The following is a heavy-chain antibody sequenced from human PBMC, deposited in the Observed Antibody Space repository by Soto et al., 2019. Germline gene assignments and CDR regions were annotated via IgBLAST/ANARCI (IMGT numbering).Heavy chain of an antibody. D-gene: IGHD6-6*01. Sequence: GGSLRLSCAASGFTFSSYAMSWVRQAPGKGLEWVSAISGSGGSTYYADSVKGLFTISRDNSKNTLYLQMNSLRAEDTAVYYCAKTSGYSSSAGAFDIWGQGTMVTVSS. J-gene: IGHJ3*02. CDR1: GFTFSSYA. V-gene: IGHV3-23*01. CDR2: ISGSGGST. CDR3: AKTSGYSSSAGAFDI.